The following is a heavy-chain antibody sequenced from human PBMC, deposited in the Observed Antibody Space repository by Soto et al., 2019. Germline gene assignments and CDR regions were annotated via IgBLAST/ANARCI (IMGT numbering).Heavy chain of an antibody. Sequence: QEQLVQSGAEVKEPGASLKVSCKASGDTFTTNFIHWVRQAPGQGLEWMGRINPNSGATLYAQEFQGRLTMTTDTSTSTVSLDLTGLKPEDSPVYYCASRVLCDMDVWGQGTTVTVSS. D-gene: IGHD2-21*01. CDR1: GDTFTTNF. V-gene: IGHV1-46*01. CDR2: INPNSGAT. CDR3: ASRVLCDMDV. J-gene: IGHJ6*02.